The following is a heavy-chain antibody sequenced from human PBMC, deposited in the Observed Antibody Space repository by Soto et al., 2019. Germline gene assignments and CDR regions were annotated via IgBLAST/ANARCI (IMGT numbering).Heavy chain of an antibody. D-gene: IGHD2-21*02. J-gene: IGHJ6*02. CDR2: IYPGDSDT. CDR1: GYSFTSYW. CDR3: ARHKVVVTATKKYYYGMDV. V-gene: IGHV5-51*01. Sequence: PGESLKISCKGSGYSFTSYWIGWVRQMPGKGLEWMGIIYPGDSDTRYSPSFQGQVTISADKSISTAYLQWSSLKASDTAMYYCARHKVVVTATKKYYYGMDVWGQGTTVTVSS.